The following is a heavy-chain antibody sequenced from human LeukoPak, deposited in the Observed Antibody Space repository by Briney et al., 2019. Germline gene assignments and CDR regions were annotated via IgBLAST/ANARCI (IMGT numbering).Heavy chain of an antibody. CDR3: ARGAYGSGSYDY. CDR1: GDSISSSTYY. V-gene: IGHV4-39*07. Sequence: SETLSLTCTVSGDSISSSTYYWGWIRQPPGKGLEWIGSIYYSGSTYYNPSLKSRVTVSVDTSENQFSLKLSSVTAADTAVYYCARGAYGSGSYDYWGQGTLVTVSS. CDR2: IYYSGST. J-gene: IGHJ4*02. D-gene: IGHD3-10*01.